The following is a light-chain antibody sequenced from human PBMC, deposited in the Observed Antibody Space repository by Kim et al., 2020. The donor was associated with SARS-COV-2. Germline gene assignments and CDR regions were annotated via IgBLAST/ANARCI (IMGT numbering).Light chain of an antibody. CDR1: TSDIGRYDF. V-gene: IGLV2-14*03. CDR3: NSYSSTNSFVL. Sequence: QSVTISCTGGTSDIGRYDFVSWYQQHPGKAPKLLIFAVNNRPSGVSSRFSGSKSGYTASLTISGLQADDEAHYYCNSYSSTNSFVLFGGGTRLTVL. J-gene: IGLJ3*02. CDR2: AVN.